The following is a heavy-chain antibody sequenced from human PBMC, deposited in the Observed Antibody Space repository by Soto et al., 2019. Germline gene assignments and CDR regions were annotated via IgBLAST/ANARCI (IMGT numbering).Heavy chain of an antibody. CDR2: IFWDGDK. Sequence: QITLKESGPTLVKPTQTLTLTCAFSGFPLNTGGEAVGWIRQPPGKALEWLALIFWDGDKRYRPSLKSRLTVTKDTSKIQVVLTMTDMDPVDTATYYCAHRLYSTLFDYWGQGTLVTVSS. J-gene: IGHJ4*02. D-gene: IGHD4-4*01. V-gene: IGHV2-5*02. CDR3: AHRLYSTLFDY. CDR1: GFPLNTGGEA.